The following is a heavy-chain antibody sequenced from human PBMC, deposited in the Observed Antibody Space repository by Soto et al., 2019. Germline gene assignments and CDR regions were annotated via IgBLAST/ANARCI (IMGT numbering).Heavy chain of an antibody. CDR2: IIPILGIA. V-gene: IGHV1-69*02. Sequence: QVQLVQSGAEVKKPGSSVKVSCKASGGTFSSYTISWVRQAPGQGLEWMGRIIPILGIANYAQKFQGRVTIAADKATXKSXMXPSSLRSEDTAVYYCARNRGYCSSTSCSPSGSSFRGWGQGTLVTVSS. CDR1: GGTFSSYT. J-gene: IGHJ4*02. D-gene: IGHD2-2*01. CDR3: ARNRGYCSSTSCSPSGSSFRG.